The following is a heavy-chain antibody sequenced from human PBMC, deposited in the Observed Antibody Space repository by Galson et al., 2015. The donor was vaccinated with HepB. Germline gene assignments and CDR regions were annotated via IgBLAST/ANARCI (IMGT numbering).Heavy chain of an antibody. Sequence: SLRLSCAASGFNFGNYAMSWVRQAPGKGLEWVSGISASGVTPFYAQSVKGRFTISRDNSKNTLYLQMSSLRADDTAIYYCAKDAGYVLVRLPADFDSWGQGTLVIVSS. CDR1: GFNFGNYA. CDR2: ISASGVTP. D-gene: IGHD3-10*02. V-gene: IGHV3-23*01. J-gene: IGHJ4*02. CDR3: AKDAGYVLVRLPADFDS.